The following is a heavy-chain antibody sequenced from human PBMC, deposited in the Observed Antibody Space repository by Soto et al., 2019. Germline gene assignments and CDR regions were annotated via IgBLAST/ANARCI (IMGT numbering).Heavy chain of an antibody. CDR2: ISGSGSGAATYYP. V-gene: IGHV3-23*01. Sequence: QPWGSLRLSCAASVFTFTNYAMSWVRQAPGKGLEWVSTISGSGSGAATYYPSYADSVKGRFTISRDNSKNTLYLQMNSLRVEDTAVYYCAKIGDSSSVSLPLVLLDHWGQGALVTVSS. CDR3: AKIGDSSSVSLPLVLLDH. D-gene: IGHD6-6*01. J-gene: IGHJ4*02. CDR1: VFTFTNYA.